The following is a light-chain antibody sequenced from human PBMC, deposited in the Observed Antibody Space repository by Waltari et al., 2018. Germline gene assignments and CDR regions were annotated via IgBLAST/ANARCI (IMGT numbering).Light chain of an antibody. CDR1: QNVNTY. CDR3: QQGYGAPYT. Sequence: DIQMTQSPSYLSPSVGDRVTITCRASQNVNTYLNWYQQKPGKAPKLLIYQASTLQSGVPSRFSGSGSGTDYTFTISSLQSEDVATYFCQQGYGAPYTFGQGTKVEVK. J-gene: IGKJ2*01. V-gene: IGKV1-39*01. CDR2: QAS.